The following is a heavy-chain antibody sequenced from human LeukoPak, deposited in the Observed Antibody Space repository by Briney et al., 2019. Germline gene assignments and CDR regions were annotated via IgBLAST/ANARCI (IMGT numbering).Heavy chain of an antibody. V-gene: IGHV3-7*01. CDR3: ATDRGWRTSGYYLYYFEY. Sequence: GGSLRLSCAASGFIFTNYFMSWVRQAPGKGLEWVASIKHDGSEKYYVDSERGRFTISRDNTMNSLYLQMSSLRAEDTAVYYCATDRGWRTSGYYLYYFEYWGQGTLVTYSS. J-gene: IGHJ4*02. D-gene: IGHD3-3*01. CDR1: GFIFTNYF. CDR2: IKHDGSEK.